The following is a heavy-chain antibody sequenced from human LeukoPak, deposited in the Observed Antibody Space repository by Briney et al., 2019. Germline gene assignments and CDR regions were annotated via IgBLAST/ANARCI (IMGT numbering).Heavy chain of an antibody. CDR1: FTLSAYA. CDR3: ARDLAGYGYFDY. J-gene: IGHJ4*02. Sequence: GGSLRLSCAASFTLSAYAMSWVRQAPGKGLEWVSSISGTGFTTHYADSVKGRFTISRDNSKNTLYLQMNSLRAEDTAVYYCARDLAGYGYFDYWGQGTLVTVSS. D-gene: IGHD2-2*03. CDR2: ISGTGFTT. V-gene: IGHV3-23*01.